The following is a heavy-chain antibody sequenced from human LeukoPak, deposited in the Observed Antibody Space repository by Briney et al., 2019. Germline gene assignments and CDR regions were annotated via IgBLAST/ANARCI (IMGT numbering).Heavy chain of an antibody. CDR1: GFTHSNYW. CDR2: IKPDGSEK. Sequence: GGSLRLSCAASGFTHSNYWMTWVRQAPGKGLEWVANIKPDGSEKYYVDSVKGRFTISRDNAKSSLYLQMNSLRAEDTAVYYCARDQTPFVWGQGTLVTVSS. V-gene: IGHV3-7*01. J-gene: IGHJ4*02. CDR3: ARDQTPFV.